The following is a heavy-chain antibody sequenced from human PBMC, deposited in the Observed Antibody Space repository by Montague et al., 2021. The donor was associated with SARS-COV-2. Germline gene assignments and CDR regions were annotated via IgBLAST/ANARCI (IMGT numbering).Heavy chain of an antibody. CDR2: IYYSGST. Sequence: TLSLTCTVSGGSISSDGYYWSWIHQHPGKDLVWFGYIYYSGSTYYNPSLKSRVTISVDTSQNQFSLKLISVTAADTAVYYCARSPATSFGVVKQIDYWGQGTLVTVSS. CDR3: ARSPATSFGVVKQIDY. D-gene: IGHD3-3*01. V-gene: IGHV4-31*03. CDR1: GGSISSDGYY. J-gene: IGHJ4*02.